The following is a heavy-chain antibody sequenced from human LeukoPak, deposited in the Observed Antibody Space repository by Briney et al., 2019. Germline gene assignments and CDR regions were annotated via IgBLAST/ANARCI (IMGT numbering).Heavy chain of an antibody. CDR1: GGTFSSYA. Sequence: ASVKVSCKASGGTFSSYAISWVRQAPGQGREWMGRIIPILGIANYAQRFQGRVTITADKSTSTAYMELSSLRSEDTAVYYCARDGNVDTAMASEDYYYYHGMDVWGQGTTVTVSS. CDR2: IIPILGIA. CDR3: ARDGNVDTAMASEDYYYYHGMDV. J-gene: IGHJ6*02. D-gene: IGHD5-18*01. V-gene: IGHV1-69*04.